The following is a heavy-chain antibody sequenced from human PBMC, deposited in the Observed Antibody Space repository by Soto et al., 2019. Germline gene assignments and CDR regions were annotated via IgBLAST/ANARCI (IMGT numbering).Heavy chain of an antibody. CDR3: ARASYYCDGSGYHGY. CDR2: ISSSSSYI. V-gene: IGHV3-21*01. J-gene: IGHJ4*02. Sequence: EVQLVESGGGLVKPGGSLRLSCAASGFTFSSYSMNWVRQAPGKGLEWVSSISSSSSYIYYADSVKGRFTISRDNAKNSLYLQMNSLRAEDTAVYYCARASYYCDGSGYHGYWGQGTLVTVSS. CDR1: GFTFSSYS. D-gene: IGHD3-22*01.